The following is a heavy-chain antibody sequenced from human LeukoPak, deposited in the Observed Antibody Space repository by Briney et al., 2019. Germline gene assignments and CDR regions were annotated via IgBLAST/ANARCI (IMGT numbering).Heavy chain of an antibody. V-gene: IGHV3-48*04. D-gene: IGHD3-3*01. CDR3: ARARSGYYNGLDY. CDR2: ISSSSSTI. Sequence: PGGSLRLSCAASGFTFSSYGMAWVRQAPGKGLEWVSYISSSSSTIYYADSVKGRFTISRDNSKNTLYLQMNSLRAEDTAVYYCARARSGYYNGLDYWGQGTLVTVSS. J-gene: IGHJ4*02. CDR1: GFTFSSYG.